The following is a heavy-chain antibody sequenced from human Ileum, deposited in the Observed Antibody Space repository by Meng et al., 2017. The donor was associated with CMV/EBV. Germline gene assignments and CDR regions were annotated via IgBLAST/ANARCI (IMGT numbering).Heavy chain of an antibody. V-gene: IGHV1-2*02. D-gene: IGHD1-26*01. J-gene: IGHJ4*02. Sequence: ASVKVSCKASGYTFTGYYMHWVRQAPGQGLEWMGWINPNGGGTNYPQKFQGRVTMTTDTSISTAYMELSSLRSDDTAIYYCVRLVWSLRRIDYWGQGTLVTVSS. CDR1: GYTFTGYY. CDR3: VRLVWSLRRIDY. CDR2: INPNGGGT.